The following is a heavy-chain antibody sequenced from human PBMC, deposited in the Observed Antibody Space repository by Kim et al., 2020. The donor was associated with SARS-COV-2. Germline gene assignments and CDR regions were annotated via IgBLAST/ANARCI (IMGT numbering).Heavy chain of an antibody. CDR2: ISYDGSNK. Sequence: GGSLRLSCAASGFTFSSYGMHWVRQAPGKGLEWVAVISYDGSNKYYADSVKGRFTISRDNSKNTLYLQMKSLRAEDTAVYYCWITMVRGVIITRDYYYMDVWGKGTTVTVSS. CDR1: GFTFSSYG. V-gene: IGHV3-30*03. J-gene: IGHJ6*03. CDR3: WITMVRGVIITRDYYYMDV. D-gene: IGHD3-10*01.